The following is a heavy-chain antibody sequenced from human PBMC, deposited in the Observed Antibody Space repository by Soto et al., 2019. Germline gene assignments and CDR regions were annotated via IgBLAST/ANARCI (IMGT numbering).Heavy chain of an antibody. D-gene: IGHD1-26*01. CDR3: ARGLITGSQYSGGWDYFDS. J-gene: IGHJ4*02. CDR2: IYHTGST. CDR1: GGSISSTHW. V-gene: IGHV4-4*02. Sequence: SETLSLTCVVSGGSISSTHWWTWVRQTPGTGLEWIGQIYHTGSTKYNPSLKSRVTISVDTSNSQFSLELSSVTAADTAVYYCARGLITGSQYSGGWDYFDSWGQGTQVTVSS.